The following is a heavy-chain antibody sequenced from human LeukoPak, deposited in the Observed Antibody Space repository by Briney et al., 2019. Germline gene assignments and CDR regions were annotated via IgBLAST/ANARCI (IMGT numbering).Heavy chain of an antibody. CDR3: ARIGYSSGWYVGY. D-gene: IGHD6-19*01. J-gene: IGHJ4*02. CDR2: INHSGST. CDR1: GGSFIGYY. V-gene: IGHV4-34*01. Sequence: SETLSLTCAVYGGSFIGYYWSWIRQPPGKGLEWIGEINHSGSTNYNPSLKSRVTISVDTSKNQFSLKLSSVTAADTAVYYCARIGYSSGWYVGYWGQGTLVTVSS.